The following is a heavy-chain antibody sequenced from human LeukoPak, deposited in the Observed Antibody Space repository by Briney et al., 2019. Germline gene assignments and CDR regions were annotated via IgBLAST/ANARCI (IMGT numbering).Heavy chain of an antibody. V-gene: IGHV4-31*03. CDR3: ARGQKQWLVGAFDI. J-gene: IGHJ3*02. D-gene: IGHD6-19*01. CDR1: GGSISSGGYY. CDR2: IYYSGST. Sequence: PSETLSLTCTVSGGSISSGGYYWSWIRQHPGKGLEWIGYIYYSGSTYYNPSLKSRVTISVDTSKNQFSLKLSSVTAADTAVYYCARGQKQWLVGAFDIWGQGTMVTVSS.